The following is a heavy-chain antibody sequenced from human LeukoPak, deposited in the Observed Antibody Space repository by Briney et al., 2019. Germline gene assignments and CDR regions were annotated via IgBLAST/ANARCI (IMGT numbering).Heavy chain of an antibody. D-gene: IGHD6-19*01. J-gene: IGHJ4*02. Sequence: PSETLSLTCTVSGPSITNYYWSWIRQPAGKGLEWIGRIYSTGSTNYNPSLQSRVTMSVDTSKNQLSLNLTSVTAADTARYYCARATTREILVAVAGSRDYWGQGTLVTVSS. CDR2: IYSTGST. CDR1: GPSITNYY. V-gene: IGHV4-4*07. CDR3: ARATTREILVAVAGSRDY.